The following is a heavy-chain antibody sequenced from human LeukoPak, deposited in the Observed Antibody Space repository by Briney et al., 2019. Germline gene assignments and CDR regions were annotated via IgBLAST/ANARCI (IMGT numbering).Heavy chain of an antibody. CDR1: GGSFSGYY. J-gene: IGHJ4*02. CDR3: ARLPLGAFAEFLNFDY. CDR2: INHSGST. Sequence: SETLSLTCAVYGGSFSGYYWSWIRQPPGKGLEWIGEINHSGSTNYNPSLKSRVTISVDSSKNHFSLNLRSVTAADTAVYYCARLPLGAFAEFLNFDYWGQGIPVTVSS. V-gene: IGHV4-34*01. D-gene: IGHD3-10*01.